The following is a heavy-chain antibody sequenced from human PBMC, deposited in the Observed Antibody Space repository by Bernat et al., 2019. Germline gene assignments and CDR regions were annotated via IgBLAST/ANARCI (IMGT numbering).Heavy chain of an antibody. J-gene: IGHJ5*02. V-gene: IGHV3-30*03. CDR3: GGFNWFDP. D-gene: IGHD3-16*01. Sequence: QVQLVESGGGVVQPGTSLRLSCAASGFTFSNYGMHWVRQAPGKGLEWVAIISYDGSDKHYADSVKGRFTISREHSKNTLYLQMNSLRAEDTAVYYCGGFNWFDPWGQGTLVTVSS. CDR2: ISYDGSDK. CDR1: GFTFSNYG.